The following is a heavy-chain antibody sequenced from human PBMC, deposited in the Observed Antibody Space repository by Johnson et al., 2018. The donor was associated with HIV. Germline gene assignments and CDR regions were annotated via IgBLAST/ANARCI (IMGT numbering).Heavy chain of an antibody. CDR2: LSSSCSYI. CDR1: GFTFSDYY. D-gene: IGHD3-10*02. Sequence: QVQLVESGGVLVKPGGSLCLSCAASGFTFSDYYMSWIRQAPGKGLARASYLSSSCSYIYYADSVKGRFTVSRDTAKNSVYLQMNSLRHEDTAVYYVARLCSGCADAFDMWGQGTMVTVS. CDR3: ARLCSGCADAFDM. V-gene: IGHV3-11*04. J-gene: IGHJ3*02.